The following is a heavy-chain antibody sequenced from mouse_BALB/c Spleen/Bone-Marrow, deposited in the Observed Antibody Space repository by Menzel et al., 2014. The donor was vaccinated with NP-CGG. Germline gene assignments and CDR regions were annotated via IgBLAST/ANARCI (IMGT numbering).Heavy chain of an antibody. CDR1: GFNIKDTY. CDR2: IDPANGNT. J-gene: IGHJ3*01. CDR3: AVYYYGISSFDY. D-gene: IGHD1-1*01. V-gene: IGHV14-3*02. Sequence: EVQLVESGAELVKPGASVKLSCTASGFNIKDTYMHWVKQRPEQGLEWIGRIDPANGNTKYDPKFQGKATITADTSSNTAYLQLSSLTSEDTAVYYCAVYYYGISSFDYWGQGTLVTVSA.